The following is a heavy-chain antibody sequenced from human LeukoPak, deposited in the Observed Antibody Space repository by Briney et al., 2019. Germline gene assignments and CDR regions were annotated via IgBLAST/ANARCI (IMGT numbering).Heavy chain of an antibody. CDR2: IYSGGTT. D-gene: IGHD5-18*01. CDR3: ARDQYSYAHAAH. CDR1: GFTVSSNY. Sequence: PGGSLRLSCGASGFTVSSNYMSWVRQAPGKGLEWVSVIYSGGTTYYADSVKGRFTISRDNSKNTLHPQMNSLRAEDTAVYYCARDQYSYAHAAHWGQGTLVTVSS. V-gene: IGHV3-66*01. J-gene: IGHJ4*02.